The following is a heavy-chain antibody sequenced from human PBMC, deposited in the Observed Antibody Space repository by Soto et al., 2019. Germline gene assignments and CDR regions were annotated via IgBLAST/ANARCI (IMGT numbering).Heavy chain of an antibody. Sequence: SETLSLTCAVYGGSFSGYYWTWIRQPPGTGLEWIGEINHSGSTNYNPSLKSRVTISVDTSKNQFSLKLTSVTAADTAVYYCARDKITGRFDYWGQGTLVTISS. CDR1: GGSFSGYY. D-gene: IGHD2-8*02. CDR2: INHSGST. J-gene: IGHJ4*02. V-gene: IGHV4-34*01. CDR3: ARDKITGRFDY.